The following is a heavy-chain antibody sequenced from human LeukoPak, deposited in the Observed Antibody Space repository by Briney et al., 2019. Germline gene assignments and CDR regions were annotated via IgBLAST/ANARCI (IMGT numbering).Heavy chain of an antibody. V-gene: IGHV4-39*07. D-gene: IGHD3-22*01. J-gene: IGHJ3*02. Sequence: SETLSLTCTVSGGSISSSSYYWGWIRQPPGKGLEWIGSIYYSGSTYYNPSLKSRVTISVDTSKNQFSLKLSSVTAADTAVYYCAGSNRAVTGTYYYDSSGHRHAFDIWGQGTMVTVSS. CDR1: GGSISSSSYY. CDR3: AGSNRAVTGTYYYDSSGHRHAFDI. CDR2: IYYSGST.